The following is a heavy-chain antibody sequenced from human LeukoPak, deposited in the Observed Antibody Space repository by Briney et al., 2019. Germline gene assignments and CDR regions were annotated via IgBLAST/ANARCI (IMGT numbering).Heavy chain of an antibody. Sequence: PSETLSLTCSVSGGSIISYYWSWIRQPPGKGLEWIGYIYYTGITKYSPSLTSRVTISVDTSKNQFSLKLTSVTAADTAVYYCTRHAPVPVIGHGMGVWGQGKTVTVSS. CDR3: TRHAPVPVIGHGMGV. CDR1: GGSIISYY. V-gene: IGHV4-59*08. J-gene: IGHJ6*02. CDR2: IYYTGIT. D-gene: IGHD3-10*01.